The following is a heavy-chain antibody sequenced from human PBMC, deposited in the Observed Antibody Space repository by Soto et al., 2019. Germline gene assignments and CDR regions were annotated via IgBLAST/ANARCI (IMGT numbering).Heavy chain of an antibody. J-gene: IGHJ3*02. CDR3: ARVRGHAFEI. CDR2: IYYSGTT. CDR1: GDSINNADYY. Sequence: QVQLQESGPGLVKPSQTLSLNCSVSGDSINNADYYWSWIRQHAGQGLEWIGYIYYSGTTYYNPSLKSRVTISTDTSKNQFSLEMSSVTAADTAVYYCARVRGHAFEIRGQGTMVTVSS. V-gene: IGHV4-31*03. D-gene: IGHD3-10*01.